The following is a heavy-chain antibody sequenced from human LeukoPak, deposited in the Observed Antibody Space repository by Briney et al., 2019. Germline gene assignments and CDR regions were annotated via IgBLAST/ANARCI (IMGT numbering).Heavy chain of an antibody. Sequence: LTGGSLRLSCAASGFTFSGYGMHWVRQAPGKGLEWVALIWYDGSNKYYTDSVKGRFTISRDNLKNTLYLQMNSLRAEDTAVYYCARDIAAATAPWGQGTLVTVSS. D-gene: IGHD6-25*01. V-gene: IGHV3-33*01. CDR3: ARDIAAATAP. CDR2: IWYDGSNK. CDR1: GFTFSGYG. J-gene: IGHJ5*02.